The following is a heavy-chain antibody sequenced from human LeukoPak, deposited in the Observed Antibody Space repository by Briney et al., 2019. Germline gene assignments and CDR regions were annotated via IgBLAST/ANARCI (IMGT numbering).Heavy chain of an antibody. CDR2: INHSGST. J-gene: IGHJ4*02. Sequence: SETLSLTCAVYGGSFSGYYWSWIRQPPGKGLEWIGEINHSGSTNYNPSLKSRVTISVDTSKNQFSLKLSSVTAADMAGYYCARDLGDSLDYWGQGTLVTVSS. D-gene: IGHD2-21*02. CDR1: GGSFSGYY. V-gene: IGHV4-34*01. CDR3: ARDLGDSLDY.